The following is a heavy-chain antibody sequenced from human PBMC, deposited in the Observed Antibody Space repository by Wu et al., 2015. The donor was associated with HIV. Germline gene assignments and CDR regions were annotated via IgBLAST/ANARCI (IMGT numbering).Heavy chain of an antibody. V-gene: IGHV1-2*02. D-gene: IGHD6-19*01. J-gene: IGHJ6*02. CDR2: VNSDNGGT. Sequence: QVHLVQSGAEVKKPGASVKVSCKASGYKFTDYYVHWVRQAPGQGLEWLGWVNSDNGGTNYELKFHGRVTMTRDTSSTTSYMELSSLTSADTAVYYCARTSDWPYYYGMDVWGQGTTVVVSS. CDR1: GYKFTDYY. CDR3: ARTSDWPYYYGMDV.